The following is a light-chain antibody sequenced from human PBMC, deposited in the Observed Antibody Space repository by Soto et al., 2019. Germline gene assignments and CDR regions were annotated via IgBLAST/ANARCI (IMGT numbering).Light chain of an antibody. CDR3: QSYDNSLSGSWI. CDR1: SANIGAGYD. V-gene: IGLV1-40*01. CDR2: GDN. Sequence: QSVLTQPPSVSGAPGLRVTISCTGNSANIGAGYDVHWYQQLPGTAPKLLLYGDNNRPSGVPDRFSGSKSGTSASLAITGLQAEDAADYYCQSYDNSLSGSWIFGGGTKLTVL. J-gene: IGLJ2*01.